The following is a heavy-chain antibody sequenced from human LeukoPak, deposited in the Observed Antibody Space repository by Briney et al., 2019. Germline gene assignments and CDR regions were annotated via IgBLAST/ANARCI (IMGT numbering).Heavy chain of an antibody. CDR1: GFSFSAYW. CDR3: GRFGYVAGLDL. D-gene: IGHD6-19*01. Sequence: GGSLRLSCAASGFSFSAYWMTWVRQAPGTGLEWVANINPAESAIYYGDPAKGRFTISRDNAKNLVYLQMSSLGAEDTAVYYCGRFGYVAGLDLWGQGTLVTVSS. V-gene: IGHV3-7*01. J-gene: IGHJ4*02. CDR2: INPAESAI.